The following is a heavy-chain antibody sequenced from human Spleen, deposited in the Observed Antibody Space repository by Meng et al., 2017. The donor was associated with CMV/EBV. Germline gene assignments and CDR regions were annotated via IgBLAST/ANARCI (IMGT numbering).Heavy chain of an antibody. CDR2: TSWNSNSI. CDR1: GFTFEDNA. CDR3: ARLYDNSGLDH. V-gene: IGHV3-9*01. Sequence: GGSLRLACVVSGFTFEDNAMHWVRQAPGKGLEWVSSTSWNSNSIDYADSVKGRFTISRDNAKNSLYLRMSSLRAEDTALYFCARLYDNSGLDHWGQGTLVTVSS. J-gene: IGHJ4*02. D-gene: IGHD3-22*01.